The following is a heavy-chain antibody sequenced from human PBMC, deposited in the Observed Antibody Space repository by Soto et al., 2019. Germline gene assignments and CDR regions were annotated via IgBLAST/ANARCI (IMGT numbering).Heavy chain of an antibody. J-gene: IGHJ4*02. V-gene: IGHV4-30-4*01. CDR1: GASISDGNYY. CDR3: ARGLVLDF. CDR2: VYYSGST. Sequence: QVQLQESGPGLVKPSQTLSLTCSVSGASISDGNYYWPWIRQSPSRGLEWIGYVYYSGSTYYNPSLQSRVTIAADTSNDYYSLKLNSVTVADTAVYFWARGLVLDFWGQGILVTVSS. D-gene: IGHD3-3*01.